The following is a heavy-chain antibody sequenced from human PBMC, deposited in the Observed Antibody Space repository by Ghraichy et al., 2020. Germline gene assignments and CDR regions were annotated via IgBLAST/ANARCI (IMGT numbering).Heavy chain of an antibody. V-gene: IGHV3-33*01. J-gene: IGHJ4*02. Sequence: GGSLRLSCAASGFTFSSYGMHWVRQAPGKGLEWVAVIWYDGSNKYYADSVKGRFTISRDNSKNTLYLQMNSLRAEDTAVYYCARDFNGMYCGGDCYYPDYWGQGTLVTVSS. CDR1: GFTFSSYG. CDR3: ARDFNGMYCGGDCYYPDY. D-gene: IGHD2-21*01. CDR2: IWYDGSNK.